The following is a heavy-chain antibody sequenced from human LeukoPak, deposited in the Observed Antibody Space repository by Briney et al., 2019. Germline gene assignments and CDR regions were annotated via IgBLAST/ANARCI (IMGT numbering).Heavy chain of an antibody. V-gene: IGHV4-34*01. CDR2: INHSGST. CDR1: GGSFSGYY. J-gene: IGHJ4*02. Sequence: PSETLSLTCAVYGGSFSGYYWSWIRQPPGKGLEWIGEINHSGSTNYNPSLKSRVTISVDTSKNQFSPKLSSVTAADTAVYYCARENYYDSSGLDYWGQGTLVTVSS. D-gene: IGHD3-22*01. CDR3: ARENYYDSSGLDY.